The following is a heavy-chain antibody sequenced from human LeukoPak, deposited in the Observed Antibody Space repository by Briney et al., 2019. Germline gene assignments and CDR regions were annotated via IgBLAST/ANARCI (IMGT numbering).Heavy chain of an antibody. Sequence: SETLSLTCAVSGYSLSSGYYWGWIRQPPGKGLEWTGSIYHSGNTYYNPSLKSRVTISVDTSKNQFSLKLSSVTAADTAVYYCARHFWSGYYTLPRFWYFDLWGRGTLVTVSS. CDR3: ARHFWSGYYTLPRFWYFDL. D-gene: IGHD3-3*02. CDR1: GYSLSSGYY. J-gene: IGHJ2*01. V-gene: IGHV4-38-2*01. CDR2: IYHSGNT.